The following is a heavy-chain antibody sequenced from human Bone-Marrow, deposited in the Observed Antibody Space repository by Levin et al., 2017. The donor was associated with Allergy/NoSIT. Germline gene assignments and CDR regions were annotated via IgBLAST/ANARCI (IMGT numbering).Heavy chain of an antibody. J-gene: IGHJ6*03. V-gene: IGHV1-2*06. D-gene: IGHD1-14*01. CDR1: GYTFSGYY. CDR2: ISPNSGVT. Sequence: ASVKVSCKASGYTFSGYYIHWMRQAPRQGLEWMGRISPNSGVTDYPQKFQGRVTMTWDTSISTAYMELSRLTSDDTAIYYCTTGSTEYYFYYYMDVWGKGTTVTVSS. CDR3: TTGSTEYYFYYYMDV.